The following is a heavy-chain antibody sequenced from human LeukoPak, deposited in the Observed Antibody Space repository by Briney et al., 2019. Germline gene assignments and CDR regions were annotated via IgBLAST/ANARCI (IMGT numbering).Heavy chain of an antibody. J-gene: IGHJ4*02. Sequence: SETLSLTCTVSGGSISSYYWSWIRQPPGRGLEWIGYIYYSGSTNYNPSLKSRVTISVDTSKNQFSLKLSSVTAADTAVYYCARWSSDGARGNLFDYWGQGTLVTVSS. V-gene: IGHV4-59*01. CDR2: IYYSGST. CDR1: GGSISSYY. D-gene: IGHD3-10*01. CDR3: ARWSSDGARGNLFDY.